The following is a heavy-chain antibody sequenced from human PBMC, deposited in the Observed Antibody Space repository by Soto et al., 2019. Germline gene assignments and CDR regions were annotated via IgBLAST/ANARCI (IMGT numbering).Heavy chain of an antibody. CDR1: GFTFSDYY. J-gene: IGHJ4*02. CDR3: ARVVRAGYDFWSGYSFNFDY. D-gene: IGHD3-3*01. CDR2: ISSSGSTI. V-gene: IGHV3-11*01. Sequence: PXVSLRLSCAASGFTFSDYYMSWIRQAPGKGLEWVSYISSSGSTIYYADSVKGRFTISRDNAKNSLYLQMNSLRAEDTAVYYCARVVRAGYDFWSGYSFNFDYWGQGTLVTVSS.